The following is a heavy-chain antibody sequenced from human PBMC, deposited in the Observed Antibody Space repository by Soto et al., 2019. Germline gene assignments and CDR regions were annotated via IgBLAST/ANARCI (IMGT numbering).Heavy chain of an antibody. CDR2: ISGSGGSP. CDR1: GFSFSSYT. D-gene: IGHD2-8*02. CDR3: AKARCTGDTCFVPDY. J-gene: IGHJ4*01. Sequence: PGGSLRLSCAASGFSFSSYTMAWVRQAPGKGLEWVSSISGSGGSPSYADSVQGRFIISRDNPRNTVPLQMNRLRAEDTATYYCAKARCTGDTCFVPDYWGHGRLVTVSS. V-gene: IGHV3-23*01.